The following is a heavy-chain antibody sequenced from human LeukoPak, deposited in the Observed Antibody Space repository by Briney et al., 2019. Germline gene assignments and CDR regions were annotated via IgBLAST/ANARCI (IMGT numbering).Heavy chain of an antibody. Sequence: ASVKASCKASGYTFTSYYMHWVRQAPGQGLEWMGVINPSGGSTSYAQKFQGRVTMTRDTSTSTVYMELSSLRSEDTAVYYCARDRLAYCGGDCYPDYWGQGTLVTVSS. V-gene: IGHV1-46*01. D-gene: IGHD2-21*02. CDR3: ARDRLAYCGGDCYPDY. CDR2: INPSGGST. J-gene: IGHJ4*02. CDR1: GYTFTSYY.